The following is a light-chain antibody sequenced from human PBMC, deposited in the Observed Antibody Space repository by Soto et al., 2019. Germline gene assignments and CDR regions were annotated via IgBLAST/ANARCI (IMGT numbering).Light chain of an antibody. Sequence: EIVLTQSPATLSLSPGERATLSCRASQSVSSYLAWYQQKPGQAPRLLIYDASNRATGIPVRFSGSGSGTDFTLTISSLEPEDFAVYYCQQRSNWPPRKLTFGGGTKVDIK. V-gene: IGKV3-11*01. CDR2: DAS. J-gene: IGKJ4*01. CDR3: QQRSNWPPRKLT. CDR1: QSVSSY.